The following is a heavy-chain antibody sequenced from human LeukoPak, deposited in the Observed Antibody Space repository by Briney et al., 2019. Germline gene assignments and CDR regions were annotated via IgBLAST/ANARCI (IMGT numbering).Heavy chain of an antibody. Sequence: GGSLRLSCTASEFPFVDYAMSWFRQAPGKGLEWVGFIRSKEYGGTIEYAASVKGRFTISRDDARGIAFLQMNSLKIEDTAVYYCARPTPVIAARVGPPDYWGQGTLVTVSS. CDR1: EFPFVDYA. V-gene: IGHV3-49*03. CDR3: ARPTPVIAARVGPPDY. CDR2: IRSKEYGGTI. D-gene: IGHD6-13*01. J-gene: IGHJ4*02.